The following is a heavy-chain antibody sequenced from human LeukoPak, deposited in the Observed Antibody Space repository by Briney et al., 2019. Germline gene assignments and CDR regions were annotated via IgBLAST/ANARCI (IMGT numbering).Heavy chain of an antibody. CDR3: ARQIMTGTKRFDP. J-gene: IGHJ5*02. CDR1: GGSFSGYY. V-gene: IGHV4-34*01. Sequence: PSETLSLTCAVYGGSFSGYYWSWIRQPPGKGLEWIGEINHSGSTNYNPSLKSRVIISVDTSKNQFSLKLSSVTAADTAVYYCARQIMTGTKRFDPWGQGTLVTVSS. D-gene: IGHD1-1*01. CDR2: INHSGST.